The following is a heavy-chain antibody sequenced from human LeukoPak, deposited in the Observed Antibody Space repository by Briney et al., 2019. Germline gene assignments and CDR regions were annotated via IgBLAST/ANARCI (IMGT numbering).Heavy chain of an antibody. Sequence: PGGSLRLSCAASGFIVSNNYMSWVRQAPGKGLEWVSVIYPDGRTYYADSVKGRFTISRDNSKNTLYLQMNSLRAEDTAVYYCAKDFRPIVVVPAAMLSVGYWGQGTLVTVSS. CDR1: GFIVSNNY. CDR2: IYPDGRT. D-gene: IGHD2-2*01. V-gene: IGHV3-53*05. J-gene: IGHJ4*02. CDR3: AKDFRPIVVVPAAMLSVGY.